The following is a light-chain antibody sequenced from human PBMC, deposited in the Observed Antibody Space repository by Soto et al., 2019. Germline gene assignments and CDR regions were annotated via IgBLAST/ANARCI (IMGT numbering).Light chain of an antibody. Sequence: QSVLTQPPSVSGSPGQRVTISCTGSSSNIGAGYDVHWYQQLPGTAPKLLIYGNSNRPSGVPDRFSGSKSGASDSLAITGLQAADEADYYCQSYDSSLSGVVFGGGTKLTVL. J-gene: IGLJ2*01. CDR1: SSNIGAGYD. CDR2: GNS. V-gene: IGLV1-40*01. CDR3: QSYDSSLSGVV.